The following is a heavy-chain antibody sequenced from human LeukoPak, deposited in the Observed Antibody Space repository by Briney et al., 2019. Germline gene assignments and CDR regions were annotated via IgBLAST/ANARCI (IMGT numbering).Heavy chain of an antibody. J-gene: IGHJ4*02. V-gene: IGHV3-23*01. D-gene: IGHD6-19*01. Sequence: GGSLRLSCAASGFTFSSYAMSWVRQAPGKGLECISGFSGSGGSTYYADSVKGRFTISRDNSKNTLYLQMNSLRAEDTAVYYCARDSSGWRFILDYWGQGTLVTVSS. CDR1: GFTFSSYA. CDR3: ARDSSGWRFILDY. CDR2: FSGSGGST.